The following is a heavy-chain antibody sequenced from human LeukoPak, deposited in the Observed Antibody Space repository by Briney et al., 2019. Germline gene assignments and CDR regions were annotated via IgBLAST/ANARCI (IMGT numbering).Heavy chain of an antibody. CDR1: GFTLSTFA. CDR2: ISGSGDTT. V-gene: IGHV3-23*01. Sequence: PGGSLRLSCAASGFTLSTFAMNWVRQAPGKGLEWVSIISGSGDTTHYTDSVKGRFTVSRDNSRNTLYLVMNSLRVDDTAVYYCAKAVDLATISVDIWGQGTMVTVSS. CDR3: AKAVDLATISVDI. D-gene: IGHD5-24*01. J-gene: IGHJ3*02.